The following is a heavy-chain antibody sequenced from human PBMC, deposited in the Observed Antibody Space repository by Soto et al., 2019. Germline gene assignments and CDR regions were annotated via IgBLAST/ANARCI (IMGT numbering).Heavy chain of an antibody. V-gene: IGHV4-31*03. Sequence: SETLSLTCTVSGGSISSGGYYWSWIRQHPGKGLEWIGYIYYSGSTYYNPSLKSRVTISVDTSKNQFSLKLSSVTAADTAVYYCARGSGSSPPFDYWGQGTLVTVSS. D-gene: IGHD3-10*01. CDR3: ARGSGSSPPFDY. CDR1: GGSISSGGYY. CDR2: IYYSGST. J-gene: IGHJ4*02.